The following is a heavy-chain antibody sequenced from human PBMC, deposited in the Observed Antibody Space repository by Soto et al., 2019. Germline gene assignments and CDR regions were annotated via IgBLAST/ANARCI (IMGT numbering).Heavy chain of an antibody. D-gene: IGHD3-16*01. CDR3: ARDPWAADY. CDR2: IYSGGST. CDR1: GFTVSTKY. J-gene: IGHJ4*02. Sequence: LRLSCAASGFTVSTKYMSWVRQAPGKGLEWVSVIYSGGSTFYADSVRGRFTISRDNSKNTVNLQMNSLRAEDTAVYYCARDPWAADYWGQGTLVTVS. V-gene: IGHV3-66*01.